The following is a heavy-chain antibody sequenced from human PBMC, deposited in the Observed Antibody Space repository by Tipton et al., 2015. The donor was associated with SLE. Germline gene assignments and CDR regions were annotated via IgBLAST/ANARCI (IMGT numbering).Heavy chain of an antibody. D-gene: IGHD2-8*01. J-gene: IGHJ4*02. CDR3: AIMVYAIGGFDY. CDR2: IYHSGTT. Sequence: TLSLTCAVSGGSISSSNWWSWVRQPPGKGLEWIGEIYHSGTTNYNPSLKTRVIISVDKSKNQFSLKLSSVTAADSAMYYCAIMVYAIGGFDYWGQGSLVTVSS. V-gene: IGHV4-4*02. CDR1: GGSISSSNW.